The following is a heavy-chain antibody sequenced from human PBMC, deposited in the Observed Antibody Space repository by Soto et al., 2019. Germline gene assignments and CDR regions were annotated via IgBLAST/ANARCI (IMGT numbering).Heavy chain of an antibody. V-gene: IGHV3-49*03. Sequence: GGSLRLSCTASGFTFGDYAMSWFRQAPGKGLEWVGFIRSKAYGGTTEYAASVKGRFTISRDDSKSIAYLQMNSLKTEDTAVYYCTRDPEPYDFWSGYSQYGMDVWGQGTTVTVSS. CDR2: IRSKAYGGTT. CDR1: GFTFGDYA. D-gene: IGHD3-3*01. J-gene: IGHJ6*02. CDR3: TRDPEPYDFWSGYSQYGMDV.